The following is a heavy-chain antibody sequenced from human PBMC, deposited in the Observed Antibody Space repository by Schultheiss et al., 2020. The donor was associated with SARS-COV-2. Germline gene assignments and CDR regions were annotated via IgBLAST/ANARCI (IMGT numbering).Heavy chain of an antibody. D-gene: IGHD1-26*01. V-gene: IGHV1-18*01. Sequence: ASVKVSCKASGGTFSSYAISWVRQAPGQGLEWMGWISAYNGNTNYAQKLQGRVTMTTDTSTSTAYMELRSLTSDDTAVYYCARATKWNYAMDVWGQGTTVTGSS. J-gene: IGHJ6*02. CDR3: ARATKWNYAMDV. CDR1: GGTFSSYA. CDR2: ISAYNGNT.